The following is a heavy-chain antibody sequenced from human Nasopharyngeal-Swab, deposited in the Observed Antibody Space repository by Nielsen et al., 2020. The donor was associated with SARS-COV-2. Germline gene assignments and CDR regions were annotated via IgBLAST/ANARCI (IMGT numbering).Heavy chain of an antibody. CDR2: TYYRSEWYN. CDR3: ARDGEPELYYFDY. V-gene: IGHV6-1*01. D-gene: IGHD1-14*01. Sequence: WIRQSPSRGLEWLGRTYYRSEWYNDYAVSVKSRITIKPDPSTNQFSLQLNSVTPEDTAVYYCARDGEPELYYFDYWGQGTLVTVSS. J-gene: IGHJ4*02.